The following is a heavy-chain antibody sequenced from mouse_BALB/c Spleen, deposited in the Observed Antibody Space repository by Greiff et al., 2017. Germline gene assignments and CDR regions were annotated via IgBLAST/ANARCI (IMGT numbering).Heavy chain of an antibody. J-gene: IGHJ3*01. D-gene: IGHD2-4*01. CDR1: GYSITSGYY. CDR2: ISYDGSN. CDR3: ARDPSIYYDYDGAY. Sequence: EVKLVESGPGLVKPSQSLSLTCSVTGYSITSGYYWNWIRQFPGNKLEWMGYISYDGSNNYNPSLKNRISITRDTSKNQFFLKLNSVTTEDTATYYCARDPSIYYDYDGAYWGQGTLVTVSA. V-gene: IGHV3-6*02.